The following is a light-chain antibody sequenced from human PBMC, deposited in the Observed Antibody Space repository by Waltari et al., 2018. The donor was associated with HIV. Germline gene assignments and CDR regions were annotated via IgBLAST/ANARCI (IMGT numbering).Light chain of an antibody. CDR3: QQYYKWPLT. V-gene: IGKV3D-15*01. CDR2: GAS. Sequence: EIVMLQSPATLSVSPGERPTPSCRASQSVSSKLAWYQQKPGQAPRLLIYGASTRSTGIPGRFSGSESGTEFILTISSLQSEDCAVYYCQQYYKWPLTFGQGTRLEIK. CDR1: QSVSSK. J-gene: IGKJ5*01.